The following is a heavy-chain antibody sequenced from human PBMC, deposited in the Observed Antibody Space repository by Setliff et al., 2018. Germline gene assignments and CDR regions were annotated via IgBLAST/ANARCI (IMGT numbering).Heavy chain of an antibody. D-gene: IGHD6-13*01. CDR2: ISSSSSYI. CDR1: GFTVSSYS. Sequence: GGSLRLSCAASGFTVSSYSMNWVRQAPGKGLEWVSSISSSSSYIYYADSVKGRFTISRDNAKNSLYLQMNSLRAEDTAVYYCASNIAAASNWFDPWGQGTLVTVSS. V-gene: IGHV3-21*01. J-gene: IGHJ5*02. CDR3: ASNIAAASNWFDP.